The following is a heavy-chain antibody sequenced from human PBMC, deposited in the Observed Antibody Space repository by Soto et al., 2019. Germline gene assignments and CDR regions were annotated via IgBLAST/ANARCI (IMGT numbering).Heavy chain of an antibody. Sequence: GGSLRLSCAVSGFTVSSNYMSWVRQAPGKGLEWVSLIYRGGGTYYADSVKGRFTISRDNSKNTLYLQMNSLRAEDTAVYYCARGGDTSFDYWGQGTLVTVSS. J-gene: IGHJ4*02. CDR1: GFTVSSNY. V-gene: IGHV3-53*01. CDR3: ARGGDTSFDY. D-gene: IGHD1-26*01. CDR2: IYRGGGT.